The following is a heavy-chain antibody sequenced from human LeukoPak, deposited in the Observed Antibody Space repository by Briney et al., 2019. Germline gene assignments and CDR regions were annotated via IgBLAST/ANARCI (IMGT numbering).Heavy chain of an antibody. V-gene: IGHV3-23*01. D-gene: IGHD2-2*02. CDR1: GFTFSSYA. CDR2: ISGSGGST. Sequence: SGGSLRLSCAASGFTFSSYAMSWVRQAPGKGLEWVSAISGSGGSTYYADSVKGRFTISRDNSKNTLYLQMNSLRAEDTAVYYCAKGTGYCSSTSCYKSTPLLYYYYGMDVWGQGTTVTVSS. J-gene: IGHJ6*02. CDR3: AKGTGYCSSTSCYKSTPLLYYYYGMDV.